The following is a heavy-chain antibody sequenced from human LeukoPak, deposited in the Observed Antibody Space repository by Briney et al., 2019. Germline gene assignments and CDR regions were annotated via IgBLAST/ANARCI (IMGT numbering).Heavy chain of an antibody. CDR3: ARALRGLWFGELFLGDAFDI. D-gene: IGHD3-10*01. CDR2: ISYDGSNK. J-gene: IGHJ3*02. V-gene: IGHV3-30*03. Sequence: GGSLRLSCAASGFTFSSYGMHWVRQAPGKGLEWVAVISYDGSNKYYADSVKGRFTISRDNSKNTLYLQMNSLRAEDTAVYYCARALRGLWFGELFLGDAFDIWGQGTMVTVSS. CDR1: GFTFSSYG.